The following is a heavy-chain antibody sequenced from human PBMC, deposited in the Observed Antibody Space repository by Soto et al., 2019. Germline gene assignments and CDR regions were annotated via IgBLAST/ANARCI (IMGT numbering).Heavy chain of an antibody. V-gene: IGHV1-8*01. CDR2: VNPNSGNT. Sequence: QVQLVQSGAEVRKPGASVKVSCKASGYTFTTYDINWVRQATGQGLEWMGWVNPNSGNTGYAQKFQGRVTMTRNTSINTAYMELRSLRSEDTAVYYCTRGTRVAEYWGQGTLVTVSS. CDR3: TRGTRVAEY. D-gene: IGHD2-15*01. CDR1: GYTFTTYD. J-gene: IGHJ4*02.